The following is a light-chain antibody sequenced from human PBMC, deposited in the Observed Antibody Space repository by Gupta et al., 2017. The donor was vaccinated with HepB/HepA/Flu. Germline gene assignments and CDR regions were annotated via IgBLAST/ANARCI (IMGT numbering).Light chain of an antibody. CDR1: QGISSS. CDR3: QQLNSYPTC. CDR2: AAS. V-gene: IGKV1-9*01. J-gene: IGKJ4*01. Sequence: DIQLTQSPSFLSASVGDRVTITCRASQGISSSLAWYQQTPGKAPKLLLYAASTLQSGVPSRFSGSGSGTEFTLTISSLQPEDFATYYCQQLNSYPTCFGGGTKVEIK.